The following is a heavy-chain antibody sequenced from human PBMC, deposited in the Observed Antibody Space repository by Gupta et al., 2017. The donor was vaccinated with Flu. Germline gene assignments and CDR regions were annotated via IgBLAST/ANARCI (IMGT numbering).Heavy chain of an antibody. J-gene: IGHJ4*02. CDR2: IYTSGST. V-gene: IGHV4-61*02. Sequence: QVQLQESGPGLVRPYQTLSLTCTVSGGSFRIGSYYWGGIRQPAGKGLEGIGRIYTSGSTNYNPSLKSRVTISVDTSKNQFSLKLSSVTAADTAVYYCARAHYYYDSSGGSYYFDYWGQGTLVTVSS. CDR3: ARAHYYYDSSGGSYYFDY. CDR1: GGSFRIGSYY. D-gene: IGHD3-22*01.